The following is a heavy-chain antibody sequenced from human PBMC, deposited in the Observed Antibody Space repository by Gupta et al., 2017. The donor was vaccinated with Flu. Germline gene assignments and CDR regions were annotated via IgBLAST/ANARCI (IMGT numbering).Heavy chain of an antibody. D-gene: IGHD5-18*01. V-gene: IGHV5-51*01. J-gene: IGHJ4*02. CDR3: AGRSGYSYRTHFDY. CDR2: IYPGDSDT. Sequence: QMPGKCLEWMGIIYPGDSDTRYSPSFQGQVTISVDKSISTAYLQWSSLKASDTAMYYCAGRSGYSYRTHFDYWGQGTLVTVSS.